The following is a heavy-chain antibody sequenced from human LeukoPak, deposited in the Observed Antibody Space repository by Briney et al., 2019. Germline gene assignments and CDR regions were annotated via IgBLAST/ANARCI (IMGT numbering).Heavy chain of an antibody. Sequence: GGSLRLSCAASGFTFSSYAMSWVRQAPGKGLEWVSAISGSGGSTYYADSVKGRFTISRDNSKNTLYLQMNSLRAEDTAVYYCAKATNIAVVTAPDYWGQGTLVTVSS. J-gene: IGHJ4*02. CDR3: AKATNIAVVTAPDY. CDR1: GFTFSSYA. V-gene: IGHV3-23*01. CDR2: ISGSGGST. D-gene: IGHD2-21*02.